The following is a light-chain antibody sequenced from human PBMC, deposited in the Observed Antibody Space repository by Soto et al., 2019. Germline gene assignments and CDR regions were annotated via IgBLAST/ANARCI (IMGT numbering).Light chain of an antibody. CDR1: SSDVGRYNY. CDR2: EVS. V-gene: IGLV2-14*01. J-gene: IGLJ3*02. CDR3: SSYTSSSTRV. Sequence: QSALTQPASVSGSPGQSITISCTGTSSDVGRYNYVSWYQQHPGKAPKLMIYEVSNRPSGVSTRFSGSQSGNTASLTISGREDEDEAAYYCSSYTSSSTRVFGGGTKLTVL.